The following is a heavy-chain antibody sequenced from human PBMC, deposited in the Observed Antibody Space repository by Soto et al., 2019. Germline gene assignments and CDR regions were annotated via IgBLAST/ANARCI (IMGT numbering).Heavy chain of an antibody. V-gene: IGHV1-18*01. CDR2: ISAYNGNT. Sequence: ASVKVSCKASGYTFTSYGISWVRQAPGQGLEWMGWISAYNGNTNYAQKLQGRVTMTTDTSTSTAYMELRSLRSDDTAMYYCARDPNPPTYYYDSSGYYYFDYWGQGTLVTVSS. CDR3: ARDPNPPTYYYDSSGYYYFDY. D-gene: IGHD3-22*01. J-gene: IGHJ4*02. CDR1: GYTFTSYG.